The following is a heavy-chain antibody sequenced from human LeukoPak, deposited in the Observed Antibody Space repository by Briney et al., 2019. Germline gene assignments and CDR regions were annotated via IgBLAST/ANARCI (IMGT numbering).Heavy chain of an antibody. CDR3: ARGFTIFGVASIDY. V-gene: IGHV4-59*12. J-gene: IGHJ4*02. CDR1: GGSISSYY. Sequence: SETLSLTCTVSGGSISSYYWSWIRQPPGKGLEWIGYIYYSGSTNYNPSLKSRVTISVDTSKNQFSLKLSSVTAADTAVYYCARGFTIFGVASIDYWGQGTLVTVSS. D-gene: IGHD3-3*01. CDR2: IYYSGST.